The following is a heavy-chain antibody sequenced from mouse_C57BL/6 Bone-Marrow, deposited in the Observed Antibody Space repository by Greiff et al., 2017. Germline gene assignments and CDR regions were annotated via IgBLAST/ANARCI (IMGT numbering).Heavy chain of an antibody. J-gene: IGHJ2*01. CDR1: GYTFTSYW. CDR3: ERLGTGDYLDY. D-gene: IGHD3-3*01. Sequence: VQLQQPGAELVKPGASVKMSCKASGYTFTSYWITWVKQRPGQGLEWIGDIYPGSGSTNYNEKFKSKATLTVDPSSRTHYMQLSSLTSEDSAVYDCERLGTGDYLDYWGQGTTLTVSS. CDR2: IYPGSGST. V-gene: IGHV1-55*01.